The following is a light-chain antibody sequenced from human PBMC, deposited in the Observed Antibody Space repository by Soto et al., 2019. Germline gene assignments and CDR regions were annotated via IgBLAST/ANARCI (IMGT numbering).Light chain of an antibody. CDR3: LQYNKWPRT. CDR2: GAS. CDR1: QSLGNN. J-gene: IGKJ1*01. Sequence: EIVMTQSPATLTLSPGERATLSCRANQSLGNNIAWYQQKPGQAPRLLIYGASTGATGLPARFSGGGSGTEFTLSISSLQSEDFAVYYCLQYNKWPRTFGQGTKVEIK. V-gene: IGKV3-15*01.